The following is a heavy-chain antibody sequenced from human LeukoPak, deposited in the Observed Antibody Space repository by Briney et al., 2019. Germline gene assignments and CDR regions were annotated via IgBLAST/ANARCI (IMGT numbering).Heavy chain of an antibody. CDR2: INHSGST. CDR1: GGSFSGHY. CDR3: ARTYYYGSGSYYKMFYGAWFDP. J-gene: IGHJ5*02. Sequence: SETLSLTCAVYGGSFSGHYWSWIRQPPGKGLEWIGEINHSGSTNYNPSLKSRVTISVDTSKNQFSLKLSSVTAADTAVYYCARTYYYGSGSYYKMFYGAWFDPWGQGTLVTVSS. V-gene: IGHV4-34*01. D-gene: IGHD3-10*01.